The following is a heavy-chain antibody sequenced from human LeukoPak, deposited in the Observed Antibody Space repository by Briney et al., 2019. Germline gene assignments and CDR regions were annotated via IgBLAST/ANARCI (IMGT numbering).Heavy chain of an antibody. Sequence: HGESLKISCKGSGYTFTNNWIGWVRQMPGKGLEWMGIINPADSDGRYSPSFQGRVTISADESITTAYLQWTSLKASDTAIYYCAKTLGARYYFDSWGQGTLVTVSS. CDR2: INPADSDG. CDR3: AKTLGARYYFDS. J-gene: IGHJ4*02. CDR1: GYTFTNNW. D-gene: IGHD1-14*01. V-gene: IGHV5-51*01.